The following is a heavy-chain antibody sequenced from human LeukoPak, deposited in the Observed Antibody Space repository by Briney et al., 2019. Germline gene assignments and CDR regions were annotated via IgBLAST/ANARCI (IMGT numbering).Heavy chain of an antibody. J-gene: IGHJ4*02. CDR1: GFTFSDYS. CDR2: IRSSGSTI. Sequence: PGGSLRLSCAASGFTFSDYSMSWIRHAPGKGLEWVSYIRSSGSTIYYADSVKGRFNISRDNAKNSLYLQMKSLRAEDTAVYYCARDGDIVATMSYYCGEGTLVTVSS. V-gene: IGHV3-11*01. CDR3: ARDGDIVATMSYY. D-gene: IGHD5-12*01.